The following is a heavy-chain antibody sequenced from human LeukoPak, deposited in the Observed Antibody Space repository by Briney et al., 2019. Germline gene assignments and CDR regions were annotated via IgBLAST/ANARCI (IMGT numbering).Heavy chain of an antibody. CDR1: GFTFSSYS. D-gene: IGHD5-24*01. V-gene: IGHV3-48*02. J-gene: IGHJ4*02. Sequence: GGSLRLSCAASGFTFSSYSVIWARQAPGKGLEWVSCVSSSGTTTYYADSVKGRFTISRDNGKNLVSLQMNSLRDEDTAVYYCARADRDGNKRFLDWGQGTLVTVSS. CDR2: VSSSGTTT. CDR3: ARADRDGNKRFLD.